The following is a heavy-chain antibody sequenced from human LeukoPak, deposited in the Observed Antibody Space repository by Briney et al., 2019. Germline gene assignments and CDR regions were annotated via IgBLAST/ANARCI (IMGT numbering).Heavy chain of an antibody. J-gene: IGHJ5*02. D-gene: IGHD6-13*01. V-gene: IGHV1-69*05. CDR2: IIPIFGTA. Sequence: GSSVKVSCKASGGTFSSYAISWVRQAPGQGLEWMGRIIPIFGTANYAQKFQGRVAITTDESTSTAYMELSSLRSEDTAVYYCARDYSSSWYWFDPWGQGTLVTASS. CDR1: GGTFSSYA. CDR3: ARDYSSSWYWFDP.